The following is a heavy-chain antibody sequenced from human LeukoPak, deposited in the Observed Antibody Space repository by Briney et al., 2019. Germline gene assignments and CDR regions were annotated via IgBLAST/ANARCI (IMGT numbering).Heavy chain of an antibody. CDR2: ISGSGGST. J-gene: IGHJ5*02. D-gene: IGHD6-13*01. Sequence: PGGTLRLSCAASGFTFSSYGLSWVRQAPGKGLEWVSAISGSGGSTYYAHSVKDRFTISRDNSKNTLYLQMNSLRAEDTAVYYCAKAGFSSSWSKPDNWFDPWGQGTLVTVSS. CDR3: AKAGFSSSWSKPDNWFDP. CDR1: GFTFSSYG. V-gene: IGHV3-23*01.